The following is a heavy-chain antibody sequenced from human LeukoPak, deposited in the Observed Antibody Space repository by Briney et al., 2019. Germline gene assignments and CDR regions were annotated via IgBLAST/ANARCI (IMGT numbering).Heavy chain of an antibody. CDR3: ARERAAGINYDY. J-gene: IGHJ4*02. Sequence: SETLSLTRTVSGGSISTYYWSWIRQPPGKGLEWIGYVYYTGSTTYNPSLEGRVTISVYTSKNQFSLKLSSVTAADTAVYYCARERAAGINYDYWGQGTLVTVSS. V-gene: IGHV4-59*01. CDR2: VYYTGST. CDR1: GGSISTYY. D-gene: IGHD6-13*01.